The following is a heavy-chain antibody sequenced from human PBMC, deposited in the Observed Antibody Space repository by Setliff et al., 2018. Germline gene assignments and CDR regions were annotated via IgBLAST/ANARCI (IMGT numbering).Heavy chain of an antibody. D-gene: IGHD2-2*01. CDR1: GFSLTTSGVG. V-gene: IGHV2-5*02. Sequence: SGPTLVNPTQTLTLTCTFSGFSLTTSGVGVGWVRQPPGKALEWLAIIFWDDGKRYSPSLKNRLTITKDSLKRQVVLTMTNVDPVDTATYYCVHRPGYCFTTTCWNFDYWGQGALVTVSS. CDR2: IFWDDGK. J-gene: IGHJ4*02. CDR3: VHRPGYCFTTTCWNFDY.